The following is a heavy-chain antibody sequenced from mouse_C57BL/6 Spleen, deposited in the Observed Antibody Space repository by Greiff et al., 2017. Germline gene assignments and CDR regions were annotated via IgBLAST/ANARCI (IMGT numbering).Heavy chain of an antibody. J-gene: IGHJ4*01. Sequence: QVQLQQPGAELVMPGASVKLSCKASGYTFTSYWMHWVKQRPGQGLEWIGEIDPSDSYTNYNQKFKGKSTLTVDKSPSTAYMQLSSLTSEDSAVYYCARKVVNYYAMDYWGQGTSVTVSS. CDR2: IDPSDSYT. V-gene: IGHV1-69*01. D-gene: IGHD1-1*01. CDR3: ARKVVNYYAMDY. CDR1: GYTFTSYW.